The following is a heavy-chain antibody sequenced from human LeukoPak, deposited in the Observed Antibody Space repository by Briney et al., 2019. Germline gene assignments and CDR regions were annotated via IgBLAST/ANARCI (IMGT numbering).Heavy chain of an antibody. CDR1: GGSISSYY. J-gene: IGHJ4*02. D-gene: IGHD6-13*01. CDR2: IYSTGST. Sequence: PSETLSLTCTVSGGSISSYYWSWIRQPAGKGLEWIERIYSTGSTNYNPSLKSRVTMSVDTSKNQFSLRLGSVTAADTAVYYCARQIASAGTAGFDFWGQGALVTVSS. V-gene: IGHV4-4*07. CDR3: ARQIASAGTAGFDF.